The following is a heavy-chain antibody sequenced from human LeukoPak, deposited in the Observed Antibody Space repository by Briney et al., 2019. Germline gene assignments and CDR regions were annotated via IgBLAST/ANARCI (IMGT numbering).Heavy chain of an antibody. CDR3: ARGGTDEHNWFDP. CDR1: GFTFSSYS. V-gene: IGHV3-21*01. Sequence: PGGSLRLSCAASGFTFSSYSMSWVRQAPGKGLEWVSSISSSSSYIYYADSVKGRFTISRDNAKNSLYLQMNSLRAEDTAVYYCARGGTDEHNWFDPWGQGTLVTVSS. J-gene: IGHJ5*02. CDR2: ISSSSSYI. D-gene: IGHD1-1*01.